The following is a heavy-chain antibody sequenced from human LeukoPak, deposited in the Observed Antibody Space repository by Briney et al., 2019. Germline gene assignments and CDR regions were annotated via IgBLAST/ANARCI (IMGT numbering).Heavy chain of an antibody. D-gene: IGHD3-16*01. V-gene: IGHV4-30-4*08. J-gene: IGHJ4*02. CDR2: IYYSGST. CDR3: ARAYDYVWGSYYFDY. CDR1: GGSISSGDYY. Sequence: SQTLSLTCTVSGGSISSGDYYWRWIRQPPGKGLEWIGYIYYSGSTYYNPSLKSRVTISVDTSKNQFSLKLSSVTAADTAVYYCARAYDYVWGSYYFDYWGQGTLVTVSS.